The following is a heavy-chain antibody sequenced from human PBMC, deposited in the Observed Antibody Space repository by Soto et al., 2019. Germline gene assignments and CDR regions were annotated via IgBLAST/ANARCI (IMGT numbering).Heavy chain of an antibody. D-gene: IGHD6-13*01. CDR3: AKGTLVKQPGTRAFDV. V-gene: IGHV3-23*01. J-gene: IGHJ3*01. CDR1: GFTFSNYA. CDR2: LGVRST. Sequence: EVQLLESGGGLVQPGWSLRLSCAASGFTFSNYAMSWVRQAPGMGLEWVSTLGVRSTYYADSVKGRFTIYRDNSNNALYLQMNSLRVGDTAVYYCAKGTLVKQPGTRAFDVWGQGTMVIVSS.